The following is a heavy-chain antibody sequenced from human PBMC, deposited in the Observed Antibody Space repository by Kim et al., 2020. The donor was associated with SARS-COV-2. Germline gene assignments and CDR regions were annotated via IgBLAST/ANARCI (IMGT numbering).Heavy chain of an antibody. Sequence: GGSLRLSCTASEFTFDDYVMTWIRQAPGKGLEWVAAINSGGASVYHSDSVKGRLTISRDNAQFSLFLQMSTLSAEDTAVYYCARAPGGYYNDN. J-gene: IGHJ6*01. CDR2: INSGGASV. V-gene: IGHV3-11*01. CDR1: EFTFDDYV. CDR3: ARAPGGYYNDN.